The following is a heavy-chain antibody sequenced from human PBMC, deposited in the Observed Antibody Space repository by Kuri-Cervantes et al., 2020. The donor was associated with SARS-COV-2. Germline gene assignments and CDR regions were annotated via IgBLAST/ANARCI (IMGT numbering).Heavy chain of an antibody. CDR1: GGSISSHY. CDR3: ARSMVGTRTLLDAFDI. CDR2: IYYSGST. J-gene: IGHJ3*02. Sequence: SETLSLTCTVSGGSISSHYWSWNRQPPGKGLEWIGYIYYSGSTNYNPSLKSRVTISVDTSKNQFSLKLSSVTAADTAVYYCARSMVGTRTLLDAFDIWGQGTMVTVSS. V-gene: IGHV4-59*11. D-gene: IGHD2-21*02.